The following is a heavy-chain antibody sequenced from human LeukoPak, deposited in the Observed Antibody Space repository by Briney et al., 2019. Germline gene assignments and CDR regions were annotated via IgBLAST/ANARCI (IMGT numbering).Heavy chain of an antibody. CDR2: IYSSGST. CDR3: ARGGFYVPY. CDR1: GGSISGYS. D-gene: IGHD5/OR15-5a*01. Sequence: SETLSLTCTVSGGSISGYSWNWIRQPAGKGLEWIGRIYSSGSTNYNPSLMSRVTMSVDTSKNQFSLKLNSVTAADTAVYFCARGGFYVPYWGQGTLVTVSS. V-gene: IGHV4-4*07. J-gene: IGHJ4*02.